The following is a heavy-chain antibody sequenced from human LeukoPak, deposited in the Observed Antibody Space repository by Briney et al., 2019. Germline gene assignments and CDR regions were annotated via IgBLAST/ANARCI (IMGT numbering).Heavy chain of an antibody. CDR1: GGSISSYY. CDR3: ARGGSYYDFWSGYYDYYYYMDV. CDR2: IYYSGST. V-gene: IGHV4-59*01. D-gene: IGHD3-3*01. Sequence: SETLSLTCTVSGGSISSYYWSWIRQPPGKGLEWIGYIYYSGSTNYNPSLKSRVTISVDTSKNQFSLRLTSVTAADTAVYYCARGGSYYDFWSGYYDYYYYMDVWGKGTTVTVSS. J-gene: IGHJ6*03.